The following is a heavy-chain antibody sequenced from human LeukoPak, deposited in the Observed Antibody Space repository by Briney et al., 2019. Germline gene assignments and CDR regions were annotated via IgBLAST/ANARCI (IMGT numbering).Heavy chain of an antibody. J-gene: IGHJ6*02. CDR1: GFTFGDYA. D-gene: IGHD3-22*01. CDR3: TRIYYYDSSGYMVYYYGMDV. V-gene: IGHV3-49*04. Sequence: GRSLRLSCTASGFTFGDYAMSWVRQAPGKGLEWVCFISSKAYGGTTEYAATVKGRFTISRDDSKSIAYLQMTSLKTEDTAVYYCTRIYYYDSSGYMVYYYGMDVWGQGTTVTVSS. CDR2: ISSKAYGGTT.